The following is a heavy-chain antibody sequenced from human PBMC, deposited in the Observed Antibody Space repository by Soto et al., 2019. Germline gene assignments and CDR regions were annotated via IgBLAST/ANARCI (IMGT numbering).Heavy chain of an antibody. V-gene: IGHV3-11*06. D-gene: IGHD5-12*01. Sequence: QVQLVESGGGLVKPGESLRLSCAASRFTFSDYYMTWIRQAPGKGLEWLSYISSTSSYTNYADSVKGRFTISRDNAKKSLYLQMNSLRAEDTAVYYCARDFSGYGGGFDYWGQGTLVTVSS. CDR2: ISSTSSYT. CDR3: ARDFSGYGGGFDY. J-gene: IGHJ4*02. CDR1: RFTFSDYY.